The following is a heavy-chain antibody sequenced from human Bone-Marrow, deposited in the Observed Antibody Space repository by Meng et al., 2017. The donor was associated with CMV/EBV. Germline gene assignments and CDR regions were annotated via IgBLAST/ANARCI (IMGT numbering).Heavy chain of an antibody. Sequence: GASLKISCAASGFTFSSYWMSWVRQAPGKGLEWGANIKQDGREKYYVDSVKGRFTISRDNAKNSLYLQMTSLRAEDTAVYYCARDFFPAGYWGQGTLVTVSS. J-gene: IGHJ4*02. V-gene: IGHV3-7*01. CDR2: IKQDGREK. CDR3: ARDFFPAGY. CDR1: GFTFSSYW. D-gene: IGHD2/OR15-2a*01.